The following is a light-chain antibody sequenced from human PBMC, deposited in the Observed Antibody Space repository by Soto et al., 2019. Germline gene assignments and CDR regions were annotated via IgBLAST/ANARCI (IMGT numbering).Light chain of an antibody. V-gene: IGLV1-40*01. CDR1: SSNIGAGYD. J-gene: IGLJ3*02. CDR2: GNT. CDR3: QSYDNSLSGWV. Sequence: SVLTQPPSVSGAPGQRVTISCTGSSSNIGAGYDVHWYQQLPETAPKLLIYGNTNRPSGVPDRFSGSKSGTSASLAITGLQADDEADYYCQSYDNSLSGWVFGGGTKLTVL.